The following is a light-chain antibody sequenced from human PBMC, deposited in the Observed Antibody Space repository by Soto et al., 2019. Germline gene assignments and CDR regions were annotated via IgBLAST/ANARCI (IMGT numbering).Light chain of an antibody. J-gene: IGKJ1*01. Sequence: IVLTHSPDTLSLSPGDRATLSFSATQSVSSNSLAWYQQKPGQAPRLLIYAAATRATGIPDRFSGSGSGTDFTLTISRLEPEDFAVYCCQQYGSSPWTFGQGTKVDI. CDR2: AAA. V-gene: IGKV3-20*01. CDR1: QSVSSNS. CDR3: QQYGSSPWT.